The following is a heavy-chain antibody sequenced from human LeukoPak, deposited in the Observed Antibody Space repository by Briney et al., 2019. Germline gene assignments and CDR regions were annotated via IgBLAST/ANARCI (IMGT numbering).Heavy chain of an antibody. CDR2: TSSSDAGT. CDR3: AKAPVTSCRGAYCYPFDS. D-gene: IGHD2-21*01. Sequence: GGSLGLSCAASGFTLSTYAMSWVRQTPGKGLEWVAATSSSDAGTYHADSVRGRFTISRDNSKNTLYLQMNSLRAEDAAVYFCAKAPVTSCRGAYCYPFDSWGQGTLVTVSS. CDR1: GFTLSTYA. J-gene: IGHJ4*02. V-gene: IGHV3-23*01.